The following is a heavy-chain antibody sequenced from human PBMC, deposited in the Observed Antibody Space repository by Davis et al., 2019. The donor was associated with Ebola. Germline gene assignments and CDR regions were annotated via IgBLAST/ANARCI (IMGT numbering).Heavy chain of an antibody. CDR1: GYTFTSYD. CDR3: ARVRVTTERWLQSLGY. J-gene: IGHJ4*02. D-gene: IGHD5-24*01. Sequence: ASVKVSCKASGYTFTSYDINWVRQATGQGPEWMGWMNPNSGNTGYAQQFQGRVTMTRNTSISTAYMELSSLRSEDTAVYYCARVRVTTERWLQSLGYWGQGTLVTVSS. CDR2: MNPNSGNT. V-gene: IGHV1-8*01.